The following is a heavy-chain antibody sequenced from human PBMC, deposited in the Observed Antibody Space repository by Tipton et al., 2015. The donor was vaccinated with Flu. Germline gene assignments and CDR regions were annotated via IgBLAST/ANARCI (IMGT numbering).Heavy chain of an antibody. CDR1: GGSISSYY. CDR3: ARDLFVAVAGTGGASYYYGMDV. J-gene: IGHJ6*02. D-gene: IGHD6-19*01. Sequence: TLSLTCTVSGGSISSYYWSWIRQPAGKGLEWIGRIYTSGSTNYNPSLKSRVTMSVDTSKNQFSLKLSSVTAADTAVYYCARDLFVAVAGTGGASYYYGMDVWGQGTTVTVSS. CDR2: IYTSGST. V-gene: IGHV4-4*07.